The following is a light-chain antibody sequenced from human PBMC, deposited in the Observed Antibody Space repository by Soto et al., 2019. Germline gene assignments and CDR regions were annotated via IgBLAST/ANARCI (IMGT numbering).Light chain of an antibody. J-gene: IGKJ4*02. V-gene: IGKV3-11*01. CDR1: PSVTTF. CDR2: DAS. Sequence: PGASATLSCRANPSVTTFLAWYQQKPGQAPRLLIYDASKRATGIPARFSGSGSGTDFTLISSSLEPEDFAVYYCQQCTNWPLTFGGGTKVEIK. CDR3: QQCTNWPLT.